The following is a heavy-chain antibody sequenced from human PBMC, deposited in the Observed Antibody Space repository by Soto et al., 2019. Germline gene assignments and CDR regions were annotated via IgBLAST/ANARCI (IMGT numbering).Heavy chain of an antibody. D-gene: IGHD4-17*01. CDR1: GYSLSSGYY. CDR3: ARSGGDYGSYIDY. CDR2: MNYRGKT. V-gene: IGHV4-38-2*01. J-gene: IGHJ4*02. Sequence: PSETLSLTCVVSGYSLSSGYYWAWVRQPPGKGLEWIGSMNYRGKTYYNPSLKSRVTISLDASKNQVSLKVTSVTAADTAMYHCARSGGDYGSYIDYWGQGTLVTVSS.